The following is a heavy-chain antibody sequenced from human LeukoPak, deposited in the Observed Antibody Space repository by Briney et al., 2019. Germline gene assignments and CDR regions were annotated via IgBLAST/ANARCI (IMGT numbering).Heavy chain of an antibody. CDR1: GGSISSGDYY. V-gene: IGHV4-30-4*01. J-gene: IGHJ4*02. Sequence: SETLSLTCTVSGGSISSGDYYWSRIRQPPGKGLEWIGYIYYSGSTYYNPSLKSRVTISVDTSKNQFSLKLSSVTAADTAVYYCARVDSSGYYYDWYYFDYWGQGTLVTVSS. CDR2: IYYSGST. CDR3: ARVDSSGYYYDWYYFDY. D-gene: IGHD3-22*01.